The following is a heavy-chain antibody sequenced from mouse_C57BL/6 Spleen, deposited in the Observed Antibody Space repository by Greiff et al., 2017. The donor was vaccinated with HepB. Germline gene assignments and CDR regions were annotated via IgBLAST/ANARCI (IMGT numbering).Heavy chain of an antibody. J-gene: IGHJ2*01. CDR2: IDPSDSYT. CDR3: ARRLRQGFDY. CDR1: GYTFTSYW. Sequence: VQLQQPGAELVMPGASVKLSCKASGYTFTSYWMHWVKQRPGQGLEWIGEIDPSDSYTNYNQKFKGKSTLTVDKSSSTAYMQLSSLTSEDSAVYYCARRLRQGFDYWGQGTTLTVSS. D-gene: IGHD2-2*01. V-gene: IGHV1-69*01.